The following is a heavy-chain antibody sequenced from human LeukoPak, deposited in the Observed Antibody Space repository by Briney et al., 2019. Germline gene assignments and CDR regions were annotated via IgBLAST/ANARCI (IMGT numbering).Heavy chain of an antibody. Sequence: GGSLRLSCAASEFTFSDYYMSWIRQAPGKGLEWVSYISSSGSTIYYADSVKGRFTISRDNAKNSLYLQMNSLRAEDTAVYYCATDSGWYPYYFDYWGQGTLVTVSS. CDR2: ISSSGSTI. D-gene: IGHD6-19*01. J-gene: IGHJ4*02. CDR3: ATDSGWYPYYFDY. CDR1: EFTFSDYY. V-gene: IGHV3-11*01.